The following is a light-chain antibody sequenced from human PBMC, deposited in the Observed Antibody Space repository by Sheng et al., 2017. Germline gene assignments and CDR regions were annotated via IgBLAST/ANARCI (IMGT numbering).Light chain of an antibody. J-gene: IGLJ1*01. CDR3: ATWDSSLSGGV. V-gene: IGLV2-14*01. Sequence: QSALTQPASVSGSPGQSITISCTGARSDIGDYNYVSWYQQHPGKAPKLIIYDVTNRPSGVSNRFSGSKSGNTASLTISGLQAEDESDYYCATWDSSLSGGVFGTGTKVTVL. CDR1: RSDIGDYNY. CDR2: DVT.